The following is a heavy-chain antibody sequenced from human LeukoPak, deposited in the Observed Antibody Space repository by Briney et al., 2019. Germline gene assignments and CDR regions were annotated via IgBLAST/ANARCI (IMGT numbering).Heavy chain of an antibody. Sequence: GASVKVSCKASGYTFTSYAMHWARRAPGQRLEWMGWINAGNGDTKYSQKFQGRVTIARDTSASTAYMELSSLRSEDTAVYYCARDRGGTGDFDYWGQGTLLTVSS. CDR1: GYTFTSYA. CDR3: ARDRGGTGDFDY. J-gene: IGHJ4*02. CDR2: INAGNGDT. D-gene: IGHD1-1*01. V-gene: IGHV1-3*01.